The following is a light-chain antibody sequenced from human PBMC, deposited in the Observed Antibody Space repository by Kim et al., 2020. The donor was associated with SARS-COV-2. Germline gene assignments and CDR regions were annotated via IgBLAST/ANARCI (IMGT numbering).Light chain of an antibody. CDR2: SAS. J-gene: IGKJ1*01. CDR1: QGISTN. CDR3: HQYHNWAPT. V-gene: IGKV3-15*01. Sequence: EIVVTQSPVTLSVSPGDRATLSCRATQGISTNLAWYQQQPGQAPRLLISSASTRATGVPARFSAGGSGTEFTLTIRSLQSEDFAVYYCHQYHNWAPTFGQGTKGDIK.